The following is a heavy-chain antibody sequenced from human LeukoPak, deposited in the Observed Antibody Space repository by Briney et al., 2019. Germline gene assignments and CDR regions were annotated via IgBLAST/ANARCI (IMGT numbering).Heavy chain of an antibody. V-gene: IGHV4-61*01. CDR2: IYYSGST. CDR3: AGTYYYGSGSYYGYYYMDV. J-gene: IGHJ6*03. Sequence: PSETLSLTCAVSGYSISSGYYWSWIRQPPGKGLEWIGYIYYSGSTNYNPSLKSRVTISVDTSKNQFSLKLSSVTAADTAVYYCAGTYYYGSGSYYGYYYMDVWGKGTTVTVSS. CDR1: GYSISSGYY. D-gene: IGHD3-10*01.